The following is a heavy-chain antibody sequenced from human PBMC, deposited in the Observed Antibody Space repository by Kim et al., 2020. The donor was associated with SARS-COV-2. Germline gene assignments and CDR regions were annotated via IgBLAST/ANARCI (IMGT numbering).Heavy chain of an antibody. V-gene: IGHV3-48*02. CDR3: ARSGNFRVDY. Sequence: STISYADSVKGVFTIAVDNATNSVYLQMNSLRDEVTAVYYCARSGNFRVDYWGQGTLVTVSS. CDR2: STI. J-gene: IGHJ4*02.